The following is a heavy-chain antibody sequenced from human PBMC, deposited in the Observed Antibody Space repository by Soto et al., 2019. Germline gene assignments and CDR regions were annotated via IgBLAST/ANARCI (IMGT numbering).Heavy chain of an antibody. V-gene: IGHV4-4*02. J-gene: IGHJ6*02. CDR1: GGSISSSNW. CDR3: ARDFREGELLPYYYYGMDV. D-gene: IGHD1-26*01. CDR2: FYHSGST. Sequence: PSATLSLTCAVSGGSISSSNWWSWVRQPPGKGLEWFVEFYHSGSTNYYLSFKSRVIILVDKSKNQFFLKLSSVIAADTAVFYCARDFREGELLPYYYYGMDVWGQGTTVTVSS.